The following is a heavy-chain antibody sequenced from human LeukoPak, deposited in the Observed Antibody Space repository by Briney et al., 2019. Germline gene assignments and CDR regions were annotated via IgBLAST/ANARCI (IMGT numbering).Heavy chain of an antibody. CDR1: GFTLSSYG. Sequence: PGGSLRLSCAASGFTLSSYGMHWVRQAPGKGLEWVAVIWYDGSNKCYADSVKGRFTISRDNSKNTLYLQMNSLRAEDTAVYYCAGDYGEYYYGMDVWGQGTTVTVSS. CDR2: IWYDGSNK. D-gene: IGHD4-17*01. CDR3: AGDYGEYYYGMDV. V-gene: IGHV3-33*01. J-gene: IGHJ6*02.